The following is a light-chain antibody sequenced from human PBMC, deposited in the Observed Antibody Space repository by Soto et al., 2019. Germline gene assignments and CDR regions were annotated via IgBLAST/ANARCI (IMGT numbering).Light chain of an antibody. J-gene: IGKJ1*01. Sequence: EIVLTQSPATLSLSPGERATLSCGASHCVRYNYLAWYQQRPGQPPRLLIYAAASRASGIPVRFSGSGSGTDFTLTITSLEPEDFAVYYCQQYNNWPRTFGQGTKVDIK. CDR2: AAA. CDR3: QQYNNWPRT. V-gene: IGKV3D-20*01. CDR1: HCVRYNY.